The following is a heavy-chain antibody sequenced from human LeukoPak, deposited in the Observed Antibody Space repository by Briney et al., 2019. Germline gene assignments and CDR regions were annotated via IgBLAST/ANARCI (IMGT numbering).Heavy chain of an antibody. Sequence: PPETLSLTCTVSDYSISSGYYWGWIRQPPGKGLEWIGSIYYSGSTYYSPSLKSRVTISVDTSKDQFSLKLSSVTAADTAVYYCARWDRNDAFDIWGQGTMVTVSS. J-gene: IGHJ3*02. CDR1: DYSISSGYY. V-gene: IGHV4-38-2*02. CDR3: ARWDRNDAFDI. D-gene: IGHD1-14*01. CDR2: IYYSGST.